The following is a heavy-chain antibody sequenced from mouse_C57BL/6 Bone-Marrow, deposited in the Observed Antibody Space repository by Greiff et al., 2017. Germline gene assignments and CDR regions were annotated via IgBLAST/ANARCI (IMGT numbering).Heavy chain of an antibody. J-gene: IGHJ3*01. CDR1: GYTFTSYG. Sequence: SGAELARPGASVKLSCKASGYTFTSYGISWVKQRTGQGLEWIGEIYPRSGNTYYNEKFEGKATLTADKSSSTTYMELRSLTSEDTAVCFCARLGFAYCGQGTLVTVSA. V-gene: IGHV1-81*01. CDR3: ARLGFAY. CDR2: IYPRSGNT.